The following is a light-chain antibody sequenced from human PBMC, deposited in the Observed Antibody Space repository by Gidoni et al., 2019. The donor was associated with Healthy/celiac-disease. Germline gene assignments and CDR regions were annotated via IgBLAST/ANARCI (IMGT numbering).Light chain of an antibody. Sequence: QSALTQPRSVCGSPGQSVTISCTGTSSDVGGYNYVSWYQHHPGKAPKLMIYDVSKRPSGVPDRFSGSKSGNTASLTISGLQAEDEADYYCCSYAGSYTYVFGTGTKVTVL. CDR1: SSDVGGYNY. CDR3: CSYAGSYTYV. J-gene: IGLJ1*01. CDR2: DVS. V-gene: IGLV2-11*01.